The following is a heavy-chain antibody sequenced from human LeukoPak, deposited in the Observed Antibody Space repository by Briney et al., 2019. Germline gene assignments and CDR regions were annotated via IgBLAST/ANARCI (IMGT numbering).Heavy chain of an antibody. V-gene: IGHV1-46*01. CDR2: NNPSGGST. J-gene: IGHJ4*02. D-gene: IGHD6-13*01. CDR3: ARRALFLGGVAAGIFDY. Sequence: ASVKVSCKASGYTFTSYYMHWVRQAPGQGLEWMGINNPSGGSTSYAQKFQGRVTMTRDTSTSTVYMELSSLRSEDTAVYYCARRALFLGGVAAGIFDYWGQGTLVTVSS. CDR1: GYTFTSYY.